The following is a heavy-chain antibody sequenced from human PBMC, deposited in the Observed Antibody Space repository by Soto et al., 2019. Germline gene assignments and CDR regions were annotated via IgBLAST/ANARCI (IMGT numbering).Heavy chain of an antibody. J-gene: IGHJ6*02. CDR2: INAGNGNT. CDR1: GYTFTSYA. V-gene: IGHV1-3*01. CDR3: ARVRDSSSSWVPGSYYYGMDV. Sequence: GASVKVSCKASGYTFTSYAMHWVRQAPGQRLEWMGWINAGNGNTKYSQKFQGRVTITRDTSASTAYMELSSLRSEDTAVYYCARVRDSSSSWVPGSYYYGMDVWGQGTTVTVSS. D-gene: IGHD6-6*01.